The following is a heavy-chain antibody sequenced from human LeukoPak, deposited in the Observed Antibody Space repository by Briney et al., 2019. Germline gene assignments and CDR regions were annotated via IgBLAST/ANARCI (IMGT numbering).Heavy chain of an antibody. CDR3: ARQKLLGDDYSYFALDV. CDR2: VYGTDDK. J-gene: IGHJ6*02. V-gene: IGHV2-5*01. Sequence: TLSLTCNVSGGSVSSSNHHWAWIRQPPGQALEWLAVVYGTDDKRFIPSLRDRMTVTMDTAQDQVVLTLAEVDPVDTATYFCARQKLLGDDYSYFALDVWGPGSTVFVSS. CDR1: GGSVSSSNHH. D-gene: IGHD4-23*01.